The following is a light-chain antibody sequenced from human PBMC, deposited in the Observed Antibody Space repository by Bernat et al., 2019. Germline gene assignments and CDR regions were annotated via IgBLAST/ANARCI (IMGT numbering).Light chain of an antibody. V-gene: IGKV1-16*02. CDR1: QDISIS. Sequence: DIQMTQSPTLLSASVGDKVTITCRASQDISISLAWFQQKPGRAPKSLIYSASILQSEFPSKFSGSGYGTDFSLTISSLHPGDSETYYCQQYHVYPPTFGQGTKVEIK. CDR2: SAS. CDR3: QQYHVYPPT. J-gene: IGKJ1*01.